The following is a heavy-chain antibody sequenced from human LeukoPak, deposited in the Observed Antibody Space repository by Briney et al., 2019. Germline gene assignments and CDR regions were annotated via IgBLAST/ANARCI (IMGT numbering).Heavy chain of an antibody. Sequence: ASVKVSCKASGYTFTGYYMHWVRQAPGQGLEWMGWINPNSGGTNYAQKFQGRVTMTRDTSISTAYMELSRLRSDDTAVYYCASEGRDGYNYDPPDYWGQGTLVTVSS. V-gene: IGHV1-2*02. CDR3: ASEGRDGYNYDPPDY. J-gene: IGHJ4*02. CDR1: GYTFTGYY. CDR2: INPNSGGT. D-gene: IGHD5-24*01.